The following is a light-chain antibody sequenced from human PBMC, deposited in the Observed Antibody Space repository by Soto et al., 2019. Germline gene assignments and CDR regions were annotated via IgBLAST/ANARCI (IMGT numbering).Light chain of an antibody. Sequence: QSVLTQPASVSGSPGQSITISCTGTSSDVGGYNYVSWYQQHPGKAPKLMIYEVSYRPSGVSNRFSGSTSGNTASLNISGLQPEDEADYYCSSYTSNNTVIFGGGTKLTVL. CDR3: SSYTSNNTVI. J-gene: IGLJ2*01. V-gene: IGLV2-14*01. CDR2: EVS. CDR1: SSDVGGYNY.